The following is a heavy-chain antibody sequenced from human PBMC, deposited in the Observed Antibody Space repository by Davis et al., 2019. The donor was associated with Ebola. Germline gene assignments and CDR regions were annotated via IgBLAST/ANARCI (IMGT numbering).Heavy chain of an antibody. V-gene: IGHV1-18*01. Sequence: SVQVSCKASGHTFMRHGISWVRQAPGQGLEWLGWIPTHNNNTHSTKNLQGRLTMTTDASTSTAYLELRGLRSDDTAVYYCARGLGVFGVVPDAFDVWGQGTMVTTSS. J-gene: IGHJ3*01. CDR1: GHTFMRHG. CDR3: ARGLGVFGVVPDAFDV. CDR2: IPTHNNNT. D-gene: IGHD3-3*01.